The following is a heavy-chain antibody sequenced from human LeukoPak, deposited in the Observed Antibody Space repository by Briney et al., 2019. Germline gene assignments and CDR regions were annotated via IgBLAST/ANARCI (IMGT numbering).Heavy chain of an antibody. D-gene: IGHD6-13*01. Sequence: SETLSLTCAVSGGSISNYYWNWIRQPPGKGLEWIRYIYYSGSTNYNPSLNSRVTISVDTSKNQFSLRLSSVTAADTALYYCARSFHSSSWYFDYWGQGTLVTVSS. CDR2: IYYSGST. CDR3: ARSFHSSSWYFDY. V-gene: IGHV4-59*08. CDR1: GGSISNYY. J-gene: IGHJ4*02.